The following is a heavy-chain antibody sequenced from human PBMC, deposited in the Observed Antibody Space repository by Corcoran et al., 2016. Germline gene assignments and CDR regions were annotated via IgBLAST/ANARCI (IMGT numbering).Heavy chain of an antibody. V-gene: IGHV3-30*18. D-gene: IGHD5-12*01. CDR1: GFTFSSYG. CDR2: ISYDGSNK. Sequence: QVQLVESGGGVVQPGRSLRLSCVASGFTFSSYGMHWVRQAPGKGLEWVAVISYDGSNKYYADSVKGRFTISRDNSKNTLYLQMNSLRAEDTAVYYCAKGKDIVASTYGMDVWGQGTTVTVSS. J-gene: IGHJ6*02. CDR3: AKGKDIVASTYGMDV.